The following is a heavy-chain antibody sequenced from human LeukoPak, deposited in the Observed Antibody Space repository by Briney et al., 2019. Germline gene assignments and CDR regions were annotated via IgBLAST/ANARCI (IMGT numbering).Heavy chain of an antibody. CDR2: ISWNSGSI. Sequence: GGSLRLSCAASGFTFDDYAMHWARQAPGKGLEWVSGISWNSGSIGYADSVKGRFTISRDNAKNSLYLQMNSLRAEDTALYYCAKDGYSYGGRWFDPWGQGTLVTVSS. J-gene: IGHJ5*02. CDR1: GFTFDDYA. V-gene: IGHV3-9*01. D-gene: IGHD5-18*01. CDR3: AKDGYSYGGRWFDP.